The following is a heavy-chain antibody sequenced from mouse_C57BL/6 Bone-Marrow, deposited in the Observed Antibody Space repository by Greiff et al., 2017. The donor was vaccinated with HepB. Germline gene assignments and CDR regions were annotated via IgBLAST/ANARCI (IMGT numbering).Heavy chain of an antibody. V-gene: IGHV5-17*01. D-gene: IGHD4-1*01. Sequence: EVKLEESGGGLVKPGGSLKLSCAASGFTFSDYGMHWVRQAPEEGLEWVAYISSGSSTIYYADTVKGRFTISRDNAKNTLFLQMTSLRSEDTAMYYCARGLGRYFDVWGTGTTVTVSS. J-gene: IGHJ1*03. CDR2: ISSGSSTI. CDR3: ARGLGRYFDV. CDR1: GFTFSDYG.